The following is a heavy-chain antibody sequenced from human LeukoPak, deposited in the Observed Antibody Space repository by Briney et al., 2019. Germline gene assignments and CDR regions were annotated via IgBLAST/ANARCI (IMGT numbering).Heavy chain of an antibody. V-gene: IGHV3-53*01. Sequence: GGSLRLSCAASGFTVITNDMTWVRQAPGKGLEWVSVLYSDDNTKYADSVQGRFTISRDNSKNTLYLEMNSLSPDDTAVYYCARGVEPLAANTLAYWGQGTLVTVSS. CDR1: GFTVITND. CDR3: ARGVEPLAANTLAY. J-gene: IGHJ4*02. D-gene: IGHD1-14*01. CDR2: LYSDDNT.